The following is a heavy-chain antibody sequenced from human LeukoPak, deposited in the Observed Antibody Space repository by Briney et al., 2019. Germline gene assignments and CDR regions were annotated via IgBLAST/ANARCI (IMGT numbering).Heavy chain of an antibody. V-gene: IGHV1-8*01. J-gene: IGHJ5*02. CDR3: VRRNYGSPRWFDP. Sequence: ASVKVSCKASGYTFTSYDINWVRQATGQGLEWMGWMYPNSGNTGYAQKFQGRVTMTRNTSISTAYMELSSLRSEDTAVYYCVRRNYGSPRWFDPWGQGTLVTVSS. D-gene: IGHD5-24*01. CDR1: GYTFTSYD. CDR2: MYPNSGNT.